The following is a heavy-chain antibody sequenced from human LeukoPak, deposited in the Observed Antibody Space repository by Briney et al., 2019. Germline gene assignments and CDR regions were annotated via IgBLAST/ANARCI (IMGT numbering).Heavy chain of an antibody. D-gene: IGHD4-17*01. J-gene: IGHJ6*03. CDR3: ARVRKETTVTPDQNYYYYYYMDV. CDR1: GGSFSGYY. V-gene: IGHV4-34*01. Sequence: DPSETLSLTCAVYGGSFSGYYWSWIRQPPGKGLEWIGEINHSGSTNYNPSLKSRVTISVDTSKNQFSLKLSSVTAADTAVYYCARVRKETTVTPDQNYYYYYYMDVWGKGTTVTISS. CDR2: INHSGST.